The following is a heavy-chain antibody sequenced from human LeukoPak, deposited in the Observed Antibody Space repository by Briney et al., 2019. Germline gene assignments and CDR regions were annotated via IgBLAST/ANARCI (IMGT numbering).Heavy chain of an antibody. D-gene: IGHD3-3*01. J-gene: IGHJ5*02. CDR3: ARGVRSGYTKFDP. V-gene: IGHV4-34*01. CDR1: GGSFSGYY. CDR2: INHSGST. Sequence: SETLSLTCAVYGGSFSGYYWSWIRQPPGKGLEWIGEINHSGSTNYNPSLKSRVTISVDTSKNQFSLKLSSVTAADTAVYYCARGVRSGYTKFDPWGQGTLVTVSS.